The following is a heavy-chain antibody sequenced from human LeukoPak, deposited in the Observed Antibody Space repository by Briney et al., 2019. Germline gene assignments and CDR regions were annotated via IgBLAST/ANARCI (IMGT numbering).Heavy chain of an antibody. V-gene: IGHV1-2*02. CDR2: INPNSGAT. Sequence: ASVKVSFKAPGYTFSVYYIHWVRQAPGQGLEWMGWINPNSGATNYAQKFQGRVTMTRDTSISTAYMDLSSLKSDDTAVYYCARGAAVTPRSTDYIPWVYWGQGTLVTVSS. D-gene: IGHD2-21*02. CDR3: ARGAAVTPRSTDYIPWVY. J-gene: IGHJ4*02. CDR1: GYTFSVYY.